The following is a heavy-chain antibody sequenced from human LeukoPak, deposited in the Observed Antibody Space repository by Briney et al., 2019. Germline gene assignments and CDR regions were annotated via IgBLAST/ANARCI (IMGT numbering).Heavy chain of an antibody. CDR2: ISHTGNT. D-gene: IGHD1-1*01. J-gene: IGHJ4*02. Sequence: PSETLSLTCTVSGGSISNYYCSWIRQAPGKGLEWLGEISHTGNTHYNPSLKSRVTVSVDISADMSTTRVSLNLKSVTAADMAIYYCARGPGHSFKYWGQGTRVTVSS. V-gene: IGHV4-59*12. CDR3: ARGPGHSFKY. CDR1: GGSISNYY.